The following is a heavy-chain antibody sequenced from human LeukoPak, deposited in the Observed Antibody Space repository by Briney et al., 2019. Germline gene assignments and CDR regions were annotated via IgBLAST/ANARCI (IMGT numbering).Heavy chain of an antibody. Sequence: PGGSLRLSCAASGFTFSSYWMSWVRQAPGKGLEWVANIKQDGSEKYYVDSVKGRFTISRDNAKNSLYLQMNSLRAEDTAVYYCARDLDSSGWYGWFDPWGQGTLVTVSS. J-gene: IGHJ5*02. D-gene: IGHD6-19*01. V-gene: IGHV3-7*01. CDR1: GFTFSSYW. CDR3: ARDLDSSGWYGWFDP. CDR2: IKQDGSEK.